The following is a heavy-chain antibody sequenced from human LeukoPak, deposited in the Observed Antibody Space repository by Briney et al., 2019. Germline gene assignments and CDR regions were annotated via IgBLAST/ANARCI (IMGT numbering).Heavy chain of an antibody. CDR3: ARHRTGSYSTDPFDY. CDR2: ISAYNGNT. V-gene: IGHV1-18*01. J-gene: IGHJ4*02. CDR1: GYTFTSYG. Sequence: ASVKVSCKASGYTFTSYGISWVRQAPGQGLEWMGWISAYNGNTNYAQKLQGRVTMTTDTSTSTAYMELRSLTSDDTAVYYCARHRTGSYSTDPFDYWGQGTLVTVSS. D-gene: IGHD2-8*02.